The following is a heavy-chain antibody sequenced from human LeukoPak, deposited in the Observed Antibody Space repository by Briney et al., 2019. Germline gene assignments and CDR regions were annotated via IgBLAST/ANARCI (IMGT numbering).Heavy chain of an antibody. D-gene: IGHD1-26*01. CDR1: GGSFSGYY. Sequence: PSETLSLTCAVYGGSFSGYYWGWVRQPPGKGLEWIGSIFNSGSTYYNPSLKSRVTISVDLSKNQFSLKLSSVTAADTAVYYCARGKFYSNWFDPWGQGTLVTVSS. CDR2: IFNSGST. CDR3: ARGKFYSNWFDP. J-gene: IGHJ5*02. V-gene: IGHV4-34*01.